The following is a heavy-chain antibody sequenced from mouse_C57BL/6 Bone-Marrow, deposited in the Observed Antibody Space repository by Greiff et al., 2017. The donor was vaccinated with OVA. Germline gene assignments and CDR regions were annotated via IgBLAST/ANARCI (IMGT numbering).Heavy chain of an antibody. Sequence: VKLMESGAELVRPGTSVKVSCKASGYAFTNYLIEWVKQRPGQGLEWIGVINPGSGGTNYNEKFKGKATLTADKSSSTAYMQLSSLTSEDSAVYFCARRGTGYWGQGTTLTVSS. V-gene: IGHV1-54*01. CDR1: GYAFTNYL. CDR2: INPGSGGT. J-gene: IGHJ2*01. D-gene: IGHD2-14*01. CDR3: ARRGTGY.